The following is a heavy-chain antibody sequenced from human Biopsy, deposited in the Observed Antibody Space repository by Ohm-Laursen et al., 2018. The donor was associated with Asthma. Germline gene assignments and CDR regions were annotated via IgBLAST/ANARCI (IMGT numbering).Heavy chain of an antibody. V-gene: IGHV1-18*01. D-gene: IGHD3-10*01. CDR3: ARAVDYSHYYGIDV. Sequence: GASVKVSCKTSGYTFNRAGITWVRQAPGQGREWMGWLSVYNGNTKVAQKLQDRVTMTTDTFTSTAYMELRSLRSDDTAVYFCARAVDYSHYYGIDVWGQGTTVTVS. J-gene: IGHJ6*02. CDR2: LSVYNGNT. CDR1: GYTFNRAG.